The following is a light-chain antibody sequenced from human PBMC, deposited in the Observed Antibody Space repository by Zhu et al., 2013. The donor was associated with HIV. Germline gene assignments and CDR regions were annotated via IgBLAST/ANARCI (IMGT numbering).Light chain of an antibody. CDR2: AAS. Sequence: ETQVTQSPSSLSASVGDRVTITCRTTQNINQYLAWYQQKPGKVPRLLIFAASGLHSGVPSRFSGGGFGTDFTLNITNLRPEDAATYYCQIYNYGPYTFGQGTKLDI. V-gene: IGKV1-27*01. CDR1: QNINQY. J-gene: IGKJ2*01. CDR3: QIYNYGPYT.